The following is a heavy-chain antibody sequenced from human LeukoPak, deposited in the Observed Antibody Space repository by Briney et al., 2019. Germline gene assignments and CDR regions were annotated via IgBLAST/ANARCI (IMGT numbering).Heavy chain of an antibody. J-gene: IGHJ4*02. V-gene: IGHV4-31*03. CDR3: TRIERSSYSLGFDY. CDR1: GGSISSGGYY. CDR2: IYYSGTS. D-gene: IGHD6-6*01. Sequence: SETLSLTCTVSGGSISSGGYYWSWIRQHPGKGLEWIGHIYYSGTSFYNPSLTSRVTISVDTSKNQFSLKLTSVNDADTAVYYCTRIERSSYSLGFDYWGQGTLVTVSS.